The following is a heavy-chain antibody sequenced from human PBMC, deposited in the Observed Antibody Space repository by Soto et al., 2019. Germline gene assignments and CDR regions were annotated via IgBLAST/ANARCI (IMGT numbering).Heavy chain of an antibody. V-gene: IGHV1-18*04. CDR2: VSPYNGDT. D-gene: IGHD2-2*01. CDR1: GCTFTTYG. CDR3: AREVGNMDV. Sequence: GASVKVSCKASGCTFTTYGINWVRQAPGQGLEWMGWVSPYNGDTTYAQKVQGRVTMTTDTSTTTAYLELRSLRSDDTAVYYCAREVGNMDVWGQGTTVTVSS. J-gene: IGHJ6*02.